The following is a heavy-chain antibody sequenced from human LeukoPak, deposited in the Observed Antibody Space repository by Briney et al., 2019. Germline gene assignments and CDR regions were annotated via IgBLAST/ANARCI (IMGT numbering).Heavy chain of an antibody. CDR3: ARELKTYSSSWYEHDAFDI. D-gene: IGHD6-13*01. Sequence: ASVKVSCKASGYTFTSYAMNWVRQAPGQGLEWMGWINTNTGNPTYAQGFTGRFVFSLDTSVSTAYLQISSLKAEDTAVYYCARELKTYSSSWYEHDAFDIWGQGTMVTVSS. J-gene: IGHJ3*02. V-gene: IGHV7-4-1*02. CDR1: GYTFTSYA. CDR2: INTNTGNP.